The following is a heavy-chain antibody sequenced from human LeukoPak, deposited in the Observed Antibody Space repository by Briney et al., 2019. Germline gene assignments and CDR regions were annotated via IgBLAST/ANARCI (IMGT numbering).Heavy chain of an antibody. Sequence: PGGSLRLSCTASGFAFSTYWMFWVRQAPGMGLVWVSQINPEGASTTYGDPAKGRFTASRDNAKNALHLQMNSLRVDDTAVYYCARGTAITAGIDFWGQGTLVTVSS. V-gene: IGHV3-74*01. D-gene: IGHD6-19*01. CDR3: ARGTAITAGIDF. CDR2: INPEGAST. J-gene: IGHJ4*02. CDR1: GFAFSTYW.